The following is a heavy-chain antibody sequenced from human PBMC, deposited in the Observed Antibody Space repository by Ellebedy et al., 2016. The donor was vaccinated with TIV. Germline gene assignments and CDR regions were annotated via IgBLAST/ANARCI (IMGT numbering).Heavy chain of an antibody. D-gene: IGHD4-17*01. CDR3: ARRGSYGDYAVQVNNWFDS. J-gene: IGHJ5*01. Sequence: GESLKISCAASGFTFRSYWMAWVRQATGKGLEWVANIYQDGSETFYVDSVKGRFTISRDNAKNSRYLQMNSLRVEDTAVYYCARRGSYGDYAVQVNNWFDSWGQGTLVTVSS. CDR1: GFTFRSYW. V-gene: IGHV3-7*01. CDR2: IYQDGSET.